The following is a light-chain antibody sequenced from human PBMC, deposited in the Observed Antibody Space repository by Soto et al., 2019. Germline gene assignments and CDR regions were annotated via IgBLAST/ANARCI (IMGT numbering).Light chain of an antibody. CDR1: TNDVGGYNY. CDR2: EVS. V-gene: IGLV2-14*01. CDR3: NSYTSSTSRPYV. Sequence: QSVLTQPASVSGSPGQSITISCTGTTNDVGGYNYVSWCQQHPGKAPKLLIFEVSSRPSGVSNRFSGSKSGNTASLTISALQAEDEADYFCNSYTSSTSRPYVFGTGTKGTVL. J-gene: IGLJ1*01.